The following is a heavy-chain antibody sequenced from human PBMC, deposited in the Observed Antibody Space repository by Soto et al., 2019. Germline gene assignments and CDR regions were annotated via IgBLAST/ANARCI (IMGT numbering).Heavy chain of an antibody. CDR1: GGSISSYY. J-gene: IGHJ4*02. V-gene: IGHV4-59*01. Sequence: PSETLSLTCTVSGGSISSYYWSWIRQPPGKGLEWIGYIYYSGSTNYNPSLKSRVTISVDTSKNQFSLKLSSVTAADTAVYYCARALDYGDYMYYFDYWGQGTLVTVSS. D-gene: IGHD4-17*01. CDR3: ARALDYGDYMYYFDY. CDR2: IYYSGST.